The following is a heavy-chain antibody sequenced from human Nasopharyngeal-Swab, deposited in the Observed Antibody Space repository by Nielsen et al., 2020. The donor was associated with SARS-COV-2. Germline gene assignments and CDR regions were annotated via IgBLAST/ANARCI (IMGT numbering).Heavy chain of an antibody. V-gene: IGHV3-43*02. J-gene: IGHJ3*01. CDR1: GFIFEDYA. CDR3: AKPFWSGYYSGDSFDF. CDR2: ISEDGDSA. Sequence: GESLKISCVASGFIFEDYAMHWVRQDPGKGLEGVSLISEDGDSASYRDSVKGRFTIYRENNKNSLYLQMNSLTVEDTALYYCAKPFWSGYYSGDSFDFWGQGTMVTVSS. D-gene: IGHD3-3*01.